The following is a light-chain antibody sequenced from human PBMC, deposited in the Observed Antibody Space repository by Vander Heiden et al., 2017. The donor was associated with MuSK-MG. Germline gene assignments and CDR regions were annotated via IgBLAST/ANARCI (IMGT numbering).Light chain of an antibody. J-gene: IGKJ1*01. CDR2: KAS. CDR3: QQYSSYWT. V-gene: IGKV1-5*03. Sequence: DIQMTQSPSTLSASVGARVTITCRASQSISPWLAWYQQKPGKAPKLLIYKASTLESGVPSRFSGSGSGTEFTLTITSLQPDDFATYYCQQYSSYWTFGQGTKVEIK. CDR1: QSISPW.